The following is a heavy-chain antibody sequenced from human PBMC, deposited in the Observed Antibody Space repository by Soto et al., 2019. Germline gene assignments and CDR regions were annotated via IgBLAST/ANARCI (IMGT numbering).Heavy chain of an antibody. CDR1: GGSISSGGYY. Sequence: PSETLSLTCTVSGGSISSGGYYWSWIRQHPGKGLEWIGYIYYSGSTYYNPSLKSRVTISVDTSKNQFSLKLSSVTAADTAVYYCAREHYYYGSGSYYRPYYYYGMDAWGQGTTVTVSS. J-gene: IGHJ6*02. CDR2: IYYSGST. D-gene: IGHD3-10*01. CDR3: AREHYYYGSGSYYRPYYYYGMDA. V-gene: IGHV4-31*03.